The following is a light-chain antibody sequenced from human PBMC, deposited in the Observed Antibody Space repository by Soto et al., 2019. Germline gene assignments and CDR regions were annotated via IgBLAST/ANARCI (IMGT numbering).Light chain of an antibody. CDR3: QQYNNWPPWT. J-gene: IGKJ1*01. V-gene: IGKV3-15*01. CDR1: QSVSSN. Sequence: EIVLTQSPGTLSSSTGERATLSCRASQSVSSNLAWYQQKPGQAPRLLIYGASTRATGIPARFSGSGSGTEFTLTISSLQSEDFAVYYCQQYNNWPPWTFGQGTKVDIK. CDR2: GAS.